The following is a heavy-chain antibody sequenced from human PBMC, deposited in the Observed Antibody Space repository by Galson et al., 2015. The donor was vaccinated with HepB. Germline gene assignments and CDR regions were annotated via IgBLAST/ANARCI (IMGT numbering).Heavy chain of an antibody. CDR1: GFSFSTYG. V-gene: IGHV3-33*01. CDR3: SSGSATTVTKYDFDD. J-gene: IGHJ4*02. CDR2: IWSNRVTQ. Sequence: SLRLSCAASGFSFSTYGMHWVRQAPGKGLEWVAVIWSNRVTQYYADSVKGRFTISRDNSRNMLFLQLASLRAEDTAVYYWSSGSATTVTKYDFDDWGQGTLVTVSS. D-gene: IGHD4-17*01.